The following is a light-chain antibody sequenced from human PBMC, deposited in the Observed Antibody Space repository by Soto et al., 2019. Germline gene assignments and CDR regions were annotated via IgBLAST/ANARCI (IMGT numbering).Light chain of an antibody. Sequence: EIVLTQSPGTLSLSPGERATLSCRASQSVSSSYLAWYQQKPGRAPRLLIYGASRRATGIPDRFSVSGSGRDFPLTISRLEPADFAVYYCQQCGSSPPLTFGRGTKVDI. CDR1: QSVSSSY. CDR2: GAS. V-gene: IGKV3-20*01. CDR3: QQCGSSPPLT. J-gene: IGKJ3*01.